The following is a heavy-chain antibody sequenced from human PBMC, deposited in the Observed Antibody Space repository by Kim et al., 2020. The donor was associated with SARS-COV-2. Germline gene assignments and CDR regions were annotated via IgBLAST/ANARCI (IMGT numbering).Heavy chain of an antibody. V-gene: IGHV3-23*01. CDR1: GFTFSSYA. CDR3: AKDQKLVGGGYYYYYGMDV. CDR2: ISGSGGST. J-gene: IGHJ6*02. D-gene: IGHD3-10*01. Sequence: GGSLRLSCAASGFTFSSYAMSWVRQAPGKGLEWVSAISGSGGSTYYADSVKGRFTISRDNSKNTLYLQMNSLRAEDTAVYYCAKDQKLVGGGYYYYYGMDVWGQGTTVTVSS.